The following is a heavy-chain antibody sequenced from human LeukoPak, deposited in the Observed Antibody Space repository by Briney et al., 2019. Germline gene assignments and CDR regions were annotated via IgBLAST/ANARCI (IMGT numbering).Heavy chain of an antibody. CDR2: IYYSGST. V-gene: IGHV4-59*08. J-gene: IGHJ4*02. CDR1: GGSISSYY. CDR3: ARQPYMLGAYYFDY. Sequence: SETLSLTCTVSGGSISSYYWSWIRQPPGKGLEWIGYIYYSGSTNYNPSLKSRVTLSVDTSKNQFSLKLDSVTAADTAVYYCARQPYMLGAYYFDYWGQGTLVTVSS. D-gene: IGHD1-26*01.